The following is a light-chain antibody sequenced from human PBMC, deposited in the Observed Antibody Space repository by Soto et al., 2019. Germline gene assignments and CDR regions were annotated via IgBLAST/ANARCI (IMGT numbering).Light chain of an antibody. CDR1: NSDVGAYSY. Sequence: QSALTQPASVSGSPGQSITISCTGTNSDVGAYSYVSWYQQYPGKAPKLLIYDVGARPSGISDRFSGSKSGNTASLTISGLQAEDEADYYCFSHRSGDSHVFGTGTKVTVL. J-gene: IGLJ1*01. V-gene: IGLV2-14*03. CDR2: DVG. CDR3: FSHRSGDSHV.